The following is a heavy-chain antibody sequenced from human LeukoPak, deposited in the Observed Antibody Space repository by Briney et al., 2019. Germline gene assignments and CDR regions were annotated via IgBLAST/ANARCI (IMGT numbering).Heavy chain of an antibody. CDR1: GFTFSSYW. J-gene: IGHJ4*02. CDR2: MRQDGNEK. CDR3: ATYRQVLLPFES. V-gene: IGHV3-7*03. Sequence: PGGSLRLSCVASGFTFSSYWMTWVRQAPGKGLEWVANMRQDGNEKYYADSVRGRFTISRDNSKSTLSLQMNSLRAEDTAIYYCATYRQVLLPFESWGQGTLVTVSS. D-gene: IGHD2-8*02.